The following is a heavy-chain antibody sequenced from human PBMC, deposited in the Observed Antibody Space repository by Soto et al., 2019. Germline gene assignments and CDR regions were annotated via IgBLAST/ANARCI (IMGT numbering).Heavy chain of an antibody. D-gene: IGHD3-10*01. V-gene: IGHV4-4*07. CDR2: VHSTGST. J-gene: IGHJ5*02. CDR3: ARDSVSLTLVYA. Sequence: SETLSLTCTVSGGSMSGYHWSWVRQPAGKGLEWIGRVHSTGSTDYNPSVESRITVSLDTSKKQFSLKLKSVTAADTALYFCARDSVSLTLVYAWGKGILVTV. CDR1: GGSMSGYH.